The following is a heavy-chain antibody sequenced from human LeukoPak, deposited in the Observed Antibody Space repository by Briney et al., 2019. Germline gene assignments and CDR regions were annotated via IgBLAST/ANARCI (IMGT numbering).Heavy chain of an antibody. CDR3: AGVGIQLDPYYYYYMDV. CDR1: GFTFSDYY. CDR2: ISSSGSTI. Sequence: PGGSLRLSCAASGFTFSDYYMSWIRQAPGKGLEWVSYISSSGSTIYYADSVKGRFTISRDNAKNSLYLQMNSLRAEDTAAYYCAGVGIQLDPYYYYYMDVWGKGTTVTVSS. V-gene: IGHV3-11*01. J-gene: IGHJ6*03. D-gene: IGHD5-18*01.